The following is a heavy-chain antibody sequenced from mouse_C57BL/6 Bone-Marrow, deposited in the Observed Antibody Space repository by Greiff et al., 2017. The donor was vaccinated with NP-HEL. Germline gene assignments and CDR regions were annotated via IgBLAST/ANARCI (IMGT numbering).Heavy chain of an antibody. CDR1: GYTFTSYG. CDR3: ARLIRRFAY. V-gene: IGHV1-81*01. Sequence: QVQLQQSGAELARPGASVKLSCKASGYTFTSYGISWVKQRTGQGLEWIGEIYPRSGNTYYNEKFKGKATLTADKSSSTAYMELRSLTSEDSAVYFWARLIRRFAYWGQGTLVTVSA. J-gene: IGHJ3*01. CDR2: IYPRSGNT.